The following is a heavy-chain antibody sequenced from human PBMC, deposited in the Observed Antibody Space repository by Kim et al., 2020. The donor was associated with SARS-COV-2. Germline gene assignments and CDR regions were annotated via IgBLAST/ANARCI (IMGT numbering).Heavy chain of an antibody. CDR2: ISGSGGST. Sequence: GGSLRLSCAASGFTFSSYAMSWVRQAPGKGLEWVSAISGSGGSTYYADSVKGRFTISRDNSKNTLYLQMNSLRAEDTAVYYCAKDALNCSSTSCQYYSYYGMDVRGQGTTVSVSS. V-gene: IGHV3-23*01. J-gene: IGHJ6*02. D-gene: IGHD2-2*01. CDR1: GFTFSSYA. CDR3: AKDALNCSSTSCQYYSYYGMDV.